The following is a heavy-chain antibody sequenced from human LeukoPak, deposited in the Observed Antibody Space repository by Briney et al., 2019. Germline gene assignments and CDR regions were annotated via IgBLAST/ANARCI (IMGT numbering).Heavy chain of an antibody. CDR2: INHSGST. D-gene: IGHD4-17*01. CDR1: GGSFSGYY. V-gene: IGHV4-34*01. J-gene: IGHJ4*02. Sequence: PSETLSLTCAVYGGSFSGYYWSWIRQPPGKGLEWIGEINHSGSTNYNPSLKSRVTISVDTSKNQFSLKLSSVTAADTAVYYCARAPDYGDYSYYFDYWGQGTLVTVSS. CDR3: ARAPDYGDYSYYFDY.